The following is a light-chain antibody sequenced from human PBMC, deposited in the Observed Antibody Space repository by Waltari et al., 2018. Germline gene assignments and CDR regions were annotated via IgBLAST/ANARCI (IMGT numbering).Light chain of an antibody. V-gene: IGKV2-30*02. CDR1: QSLVHSDGHTY. CDR2: KIS. J-gene: IGKJ2*01. CDR3: MQGTHWPPYT. Sequence: DVVMSKSPLSLSVTLGQPASISCRSSQSLVHSDGHTYLNWFQQRPGQSPRRLIYKISNRDSGVPDRFSGSESGTDFTLKISRVEAEDVGVYYCMQGTHWPPYTFGQGTKLEIK.